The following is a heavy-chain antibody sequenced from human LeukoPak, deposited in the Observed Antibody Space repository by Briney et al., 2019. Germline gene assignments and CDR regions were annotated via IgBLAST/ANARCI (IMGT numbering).Heavy chain of an antibody. V-gene: IGHV3-21*01. Sequence: GGSLRLSCVASGFTFSNYWMSWVRQAPGKGLEWVSCISSSSSYIYNADSVKGRFTISRDNAKNSLYLQMNSLRVEDTAVYYCAKDRTDWGQGTLVTVSS. D-gene: IGHD1-1*01. J-gene: IGHJ4*02. CDR1: GFTFSNYW. CDR2: ISSSSSYI. CDR3: AKDRTD.